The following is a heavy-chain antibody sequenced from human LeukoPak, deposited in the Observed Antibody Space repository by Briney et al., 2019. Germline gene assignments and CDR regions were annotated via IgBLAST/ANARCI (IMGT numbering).Heavy chain of an antibody. CDR1: GYTFTGYY. Sequence: EASVKVSCKASGYTFTGYYMHWVRQAPGQGLEWMGWINPNSGGTNYAQKFQGRVTMTRDTSISTAYMELSRLRSDDTAVYYCARSEPAAGGAFDIWGQGTMVTVSS. V-gene: IGHV1-2*02. CDR2: INPNSGGT. J-gene: IGHJ3*02. D-gene: IGHD6-13*01. CDR3: ARSEPAAGGAFDI.